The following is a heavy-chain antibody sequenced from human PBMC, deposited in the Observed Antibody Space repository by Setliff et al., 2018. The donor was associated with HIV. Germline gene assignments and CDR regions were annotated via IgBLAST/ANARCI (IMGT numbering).Heavy chain of an antibody. CDR3: ARDGFALFGVDYHYTDV. Sequence: PGGSLRLSCATSGFSFSSYGMHWVRQAPGKGLEWVAVISHDGSNKYYADSVKGRFTLSRENSKNTVYVQMNSLRTEDTAVYYCARDGFALFGVDYHYTDVWGKGTTVTVSS. J-gene: IGHJ6*03. CDR2: ISHDGSNK. CDR1: GFSFSSYG. D-gene: IGHD3-3*01. V-gene: IGHV3-30*03.